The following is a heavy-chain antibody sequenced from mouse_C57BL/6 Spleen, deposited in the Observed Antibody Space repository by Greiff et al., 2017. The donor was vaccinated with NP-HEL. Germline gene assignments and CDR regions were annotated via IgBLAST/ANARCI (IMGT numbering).Heavy chain of an antibody. CDR3: AREATVVAGAMDY. CDR2: IHPNSGST. Sequence: QVQLQQPGAELVKPGASVKLSCKASGYTFTSYWMHWVKQRPGQGLEWIGMIHPNSGSTNYNEKFKSKATLTVDKSSSTAYMQLSSLTSEDSAVYYCAREATVVAGAMDYWGQGTSVTVSS. J-gene: IGHJ4*01. D-gene: IGHD1-1*01. V-gene: IGHV1-64*01. CDR1: GYTFTSYW.